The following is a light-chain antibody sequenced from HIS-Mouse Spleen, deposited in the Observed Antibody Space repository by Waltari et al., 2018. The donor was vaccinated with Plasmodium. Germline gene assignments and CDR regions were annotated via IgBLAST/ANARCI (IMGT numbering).Light chain of an antibody. CDR2: EGS. Sequence: QSALTQPASVSGSPGQSITISCTGTSSDVGIYNLVSWDQQHQGKAPKLMIYEGSKRPSGVSNRFSGSKSGNTASLTISGLQAEDEADYYCCSYAGSSTYVFGTGTKVTVL. V-gene: IGLV2-23*01. J-gene: IGLJ1*01. CDR3: CSYAGSSTYV. CDR1: SSDVGIYNL.